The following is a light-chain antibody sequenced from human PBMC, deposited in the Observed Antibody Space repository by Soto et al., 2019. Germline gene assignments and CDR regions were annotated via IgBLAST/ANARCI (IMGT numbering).Light chain of an antibody. CDR2: DTS. J-gene: IGKJ5*01. CDR3: QQYNIWRSIT. Sequence: IVVKQSPATLSVSPGERVTLSCRASQSVRNKVAWYQQKPGQTPRVIIYDTSTRAADIPARFSGSGYGTYFTLTISSLQSEDFAVYYCQQYNIWRSITFGPGTLLEIK. CDR1: QSVRNK. V-gene: IGKV3-15*01.